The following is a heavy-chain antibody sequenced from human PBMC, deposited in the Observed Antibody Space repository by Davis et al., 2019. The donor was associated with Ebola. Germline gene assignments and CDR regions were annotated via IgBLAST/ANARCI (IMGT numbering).Heavy chain of an antibody. CDR3: ARGERWNDELDS. Sequence: SVKVSCEASGGTVGSYAISWVRQAPGQGLEYMGMIIPMFNTANYAQKFQGRVTITADESTTTAYMEVSSLRSDDTAVYYCARGERWNDELDSWGQGTLVTVSS. D-gene: IGHD1-1*01. J-gene: IGHJ4*02. V-gene: IGHV1-69*13. CDR1: GGTVGSYA. CDR2: IIPMFNTA.